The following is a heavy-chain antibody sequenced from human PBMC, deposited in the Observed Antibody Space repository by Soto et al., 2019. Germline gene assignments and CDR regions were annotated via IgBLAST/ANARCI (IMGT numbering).Heavy chain of an antibody. Sequence: QVQLQESGPGLVKPSETLSLTCTVSGGSISSYYWSWIRQPPGKGLEWIGYIYYSGSTNYNPSLQRRVTISVDTSKNQFSLKLSSVTDADTAVYYCARSQLAYSSRAGAFDIWGQATMVTVSS. CDR1: GGSISSYY. CDR3: ARSQLAYSSRAGAFDI. CDR2: IYYSGST. V-gene: IGHV4-59*08. D-gene: IGHD6-13*01. J-gene: IGHJ3*02.